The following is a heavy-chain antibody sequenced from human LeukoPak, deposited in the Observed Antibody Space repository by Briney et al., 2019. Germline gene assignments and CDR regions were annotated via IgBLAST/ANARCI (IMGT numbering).Heavy chain of an antibody. CDR3: ARERSGSSAFDY. CDR2: ISDSGGST. D-gene: IGHD1-26*01. J-gene: IGHJ4*02. CDR1: GFPFSSYA. Sequence: GGSLRLSCSASGFPFSSYAMHWVRQAPGKGLEYVSAISDSGGSTYYADSVKGRFTISRDSAKNSLYLQMNSLRGEDTAVYYCARERSGSSAFDYWGQGTLVTVSS. V-gene: IGHV3-64*04.